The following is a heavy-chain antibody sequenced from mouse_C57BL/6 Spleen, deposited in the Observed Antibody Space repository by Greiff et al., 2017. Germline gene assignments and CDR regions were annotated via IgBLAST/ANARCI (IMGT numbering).Heavy chain of an antibody. CDR1: GYTFTSYW. D-gene: IGHD2-2*01. CDR2: IYPGSGST. Sequence: QVQLKQPGAELVKPGASVKMSCKASGYTFTSYWITWVKQRPGQGLEWIGDIYPGSGSTNYNEKFKSKATLTVDTSSSTAYMQLSSLTSEDSAVYYCARWGLRRGPSFTYWGQGTLVTVSA. CDR3: ARWGLRRGPSFTY. V-gene: IGHV1-55*01. J-gene: IGHJ3*01.